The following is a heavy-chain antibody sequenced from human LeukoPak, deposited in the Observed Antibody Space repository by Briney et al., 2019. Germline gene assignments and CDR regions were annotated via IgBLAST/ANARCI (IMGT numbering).Heavy chain of an antibody. CDR3: ARDFSEYYYDSSGYYDY. D-gene: IGHD3-22*01. J-gene: IGHJ4*02. CDR2: INPNSGGT. Sequence: ASVKVTCKASGYTFTGYYMHWVRQAPGQGLEWMGRINPNSGGTNYAQKFQGRVTMTRDTSISTAYMELSRLRSDDTAVYYCARDFSEYYYDSSGYYDYWGQGTLVTVSS. CDR1: GYTFTGYY. V-gene: IGHV1-2*06.